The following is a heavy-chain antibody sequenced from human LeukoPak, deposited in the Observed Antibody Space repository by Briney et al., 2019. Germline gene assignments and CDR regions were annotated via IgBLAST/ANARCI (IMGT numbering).Heavy chain of an antibody. V-gene: IGHV3-48*01. CDR3: ARAGERWLQWSYFDY. CDR1: GFNYSSYT. CDR2: ISASRDIT. D-gene: IGHD5-24*01. Sequence: GGSLRLSCAASGFNYSSYTMNWVRQAPGMGLEWLSYISASRDITYYADSVKGRFTISRDNAKNTLYLQMNSLRAEDTAVYYCARAGERWLQWSYFDYWGQGTLVTVSS. J-gene: IGHJ4*02.